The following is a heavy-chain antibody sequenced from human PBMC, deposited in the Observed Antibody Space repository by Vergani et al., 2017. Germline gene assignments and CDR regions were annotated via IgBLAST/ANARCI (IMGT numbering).Heavy chain of an antibody. CDR3: ARDHLVPAAASNYYYYYYMDV. CDR1: GFTFSSYE. J-gene: IGHJ6*03. Sequence: EVQLVESGGGLVQPGGSLRLSCAASGFTFSSYEMNWVRQAPGKGLEWVSYISSSGSTIYYADSVKGRFTISRDNAKNSLYLQMNSLRAEDTAVYYCARDHLVPAAASNYYYYYYMDVGGKGTTVTVSS. D-gene: IGHD2-2*01. CDR2: ISSSGSTI. V-gene: IGHV3-48*03.